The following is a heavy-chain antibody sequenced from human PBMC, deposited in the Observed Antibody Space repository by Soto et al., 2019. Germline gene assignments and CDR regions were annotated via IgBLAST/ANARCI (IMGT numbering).Heavy chain of an antibody. J-gene: IGHJ6*02. CDR1: GFTFSSYG. CDR3: ARETNYYFWSGYPQNYYYYGMDV. CDR2: IWYDGSNK. V-gene: IGHV3-33*01. Sequence: QVQLVESGGGVVQPGRSLRLSCAASGFTFSSYGMHWVRQAPGKGLEWVAVIWYDGSNKYYADSVKGRFTISRDNSKNTLNLQMNSLRAEDTAVYYCARETNYYFWSGYPQNYYYYGMDVWGQGTTVTVSS. D-gene: IGHD3-3*01.